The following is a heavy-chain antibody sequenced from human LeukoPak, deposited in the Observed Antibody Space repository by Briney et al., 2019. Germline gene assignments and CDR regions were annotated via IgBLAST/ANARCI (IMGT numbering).Heavy chain of an antibody. CDR3: AKDFGMGIAVAAPEYFQH. J-gene: IGHJ1*01. CDR2: IRYDGSNK. CDR1: GFTFSSYG. V-gene: IGHV3-30*02. D-gene: IGHD6-19*01. Sequence: GGSLRLSCAASGFTFSSYGMHWVRQAPGKGLEWVAFIRYDGSNKYYADSVKGRLTISRDNSKNTLYLQMNSLRAEDTAVYYCAKDFGMGIAVAAPEYFQHWGQGTLVTVSS.